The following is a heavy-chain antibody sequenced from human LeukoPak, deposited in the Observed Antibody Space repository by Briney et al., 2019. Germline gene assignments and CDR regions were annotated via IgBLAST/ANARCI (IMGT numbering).Heavy chain of an antibody. Sequence: GGSLRLSCAASGFTFDSYGMSWVRQAPGKGLEWVSVISGSGGSTYYADSVKGRFTISRDNSKNTLYLQMNSLRAEDTAVYYCAKRGAEVGATVAPGDYWGQGTLVTVSS. CDR3: AKRGAEVGATVAPGDY. CDR1: GFTFDSYG. CDR2: ISGSGGST. V-gene: IGHV3-23*01. D-gene: IGHD1-26*01. J-gene: IGHJ4*02.